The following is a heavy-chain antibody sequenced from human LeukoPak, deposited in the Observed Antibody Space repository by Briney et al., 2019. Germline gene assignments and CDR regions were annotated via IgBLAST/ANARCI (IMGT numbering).Heavy chain of an antibody. CDR2: INPSGGST. CDR1: GYTFTSYY. V-gene: IGHV1-46*01. Sequence: ASVKVSCKASGYTFTSYYMHWVRQAPGQGLEWMGIINPSGGSTSYAQKFQGRVTMTRDTSTSTVYMELSSLRADDTAVYYCARKPAVAGTGYDYWGQGTLVTVSS. D-gene: IGHD6-19*01. CDR3: ARKPAVAGTGYDY. J-gene: IGHJ4*02.